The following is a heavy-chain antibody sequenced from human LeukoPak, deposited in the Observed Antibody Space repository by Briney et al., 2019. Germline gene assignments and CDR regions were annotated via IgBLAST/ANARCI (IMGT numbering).Heavy chain of an antibody. CDR3: ARHMTTANNWFDP. V-gene: IGHV1-2*04. Sequence: ASVKVSCNASGYTITGQYIHWVRQAPGQGLEWLGWINPNSGGTNYEQKFQGWVIMTRDTSISTAYMELSSLRYDDTAVYYCARHMTTANNWFDPWGQGTLVTVSS. D-gene: IGHD4-17*01. J-gene: IGHJ5*02. CDR1: GYTITGQY. CDR2: INPNSGGT.